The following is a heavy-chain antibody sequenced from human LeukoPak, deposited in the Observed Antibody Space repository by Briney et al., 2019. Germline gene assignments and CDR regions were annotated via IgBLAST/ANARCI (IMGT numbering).Heavy chain of an antibody. V-gene: IGHV3-30*02. CDR1: GFTFTSYG. J-gene: IGHJ4*02. CDR2: IRYDGSNK. Sequence: PGGSLRLSCAASGFTFTSYGMHWVGQAPGKGMEWVAFIRYDGSNKYYADSVKGRFTISIDNSKNTLYLQMNSLRAEDTAVYYCAKEIWRYCYNSSGYSPFAYWGQGTMVTVSS. CDR3: AKEIWRYCYNSSGYSPFAY. D-gene: IGHD3-22*01.